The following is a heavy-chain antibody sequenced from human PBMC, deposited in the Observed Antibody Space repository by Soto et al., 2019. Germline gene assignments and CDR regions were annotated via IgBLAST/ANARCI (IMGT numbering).Heavy chain of an antibody. CDR1: GFAFSAYA. V-gene: IGHV3-23*01. J-gene: IGHJ5*02. Sequence: LRLSCAASGFAFSAYAMSWVRQAPGKGLECISLISGTGVPTLYAESVKGRFSVSRDNSKDTLFLEMNNLRDDDTAIYYCAKSFCSSSSCFFLWVDPWGPGTLVTVSS. CDR2: ISGTGVPT. CDR3: AKSFCSSSSCFFLWVDP. D-gene: IGHD2-2*01.